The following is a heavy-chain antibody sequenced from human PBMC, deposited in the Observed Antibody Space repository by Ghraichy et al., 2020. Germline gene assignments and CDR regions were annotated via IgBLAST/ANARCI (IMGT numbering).Heavy chain of an antibody. CDR3: ATTYYHGVGFDY. J-gene: IGHJ4*02. Sequence: GSLRLSCTVSGGSISSYYWSWIRQPAGKGLEWIGRIYTSGSTNYNPSLKSRVTMSVDTSKNQFSLKLSSVTAADTAVYYCATTYYHGVGFDYWGQGTLVTVSS. D-gene: IGHD3-10*01. CDR1: GGSISSYY. V-gene: IGHV4-4*07. CDR2: IYTSGST.